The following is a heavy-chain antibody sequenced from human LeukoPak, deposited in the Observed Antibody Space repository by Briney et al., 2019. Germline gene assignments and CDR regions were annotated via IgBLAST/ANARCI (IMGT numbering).Heavy chain of an antibody. V-gene: IGHV4-34*01. CDR1: GGSFSGYY. J-gene: IGHJ4*02. Sequence: LETLSLTCAVYGGSFSGYYWSWIRQPPGKGLEWIGEINHSGSTNYNPSLKSRVTISVDTSKNQFSLKLSSVTAADTAVYYCARAEGRYRSSWFEPELLHLDYWGQGTLVTVSS. CDR2: INHSGST. CDR3: ARAEGRYRSSWFEPELLHLDY. D-gene: IGHD6-13*01.